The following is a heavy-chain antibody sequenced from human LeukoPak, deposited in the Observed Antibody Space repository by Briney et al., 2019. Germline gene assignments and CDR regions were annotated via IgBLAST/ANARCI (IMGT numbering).Heavy chain of an antibody. V-gene: IGHV1-2*04. J-gene: IGHJ3*02. D-gene: IGHD3-22*01. CDR1: GYTFTGYY. CDR3: ARGLWYYDSSGYSSDAFDI. Sequence: ASVKVSCKASGYTFTGYYMYWVRQAPGQGLEWMGWINPNSGGTNYAQKFQGWVTMTRDTSISTAYMELSRLRSDDTAVYYCARGLWYYDSSGYSSDAFDIWGQGTMVTVSS. CDR2: INPNSGGT.